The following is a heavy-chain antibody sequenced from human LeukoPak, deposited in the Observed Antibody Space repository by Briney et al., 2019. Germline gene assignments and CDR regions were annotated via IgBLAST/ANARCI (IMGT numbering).Heavy chain of an antibody. CDR3: ARDWFYGFDI. J-gene: IGHJ3*02. Sequence: PGGSLRLSCAASGFTFNKYIMNWVRQAPGKGLEWVSSISTSSSYIYYADSVKGRFTISRDNAKNSLYLQMNNLRAEDTAVYYCARDWFYGFDIWGQGTMVTVSS. CDR2: ISTSSSYI. V-gene: IGHV3-21*01. D-gene: IGHD3-10*01. CDR1: GFTFNKYI.